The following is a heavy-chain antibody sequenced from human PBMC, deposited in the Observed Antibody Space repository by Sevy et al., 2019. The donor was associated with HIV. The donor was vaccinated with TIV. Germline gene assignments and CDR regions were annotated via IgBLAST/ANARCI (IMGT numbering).Heavy chain of an antibody. CDR3: ARASSPYCGGDCLYAFNI. J-gene: IGHJ3*02. CDR2: ISSSGSSI. D-gene: IGHD2-21*02. CDR1: GFTFSSFS. V-gene: IGHV3-48*02. Sequence: GGSLRLSCAASGFTFSSFSMNWVRQAPGKTLEWISYISSSGSSIYYADSVKGRFSISRDNAKRSLYLQMNSLRDEATAVYYCARASSPYCGGDCLYAFNIWGQGTMVTVSS.